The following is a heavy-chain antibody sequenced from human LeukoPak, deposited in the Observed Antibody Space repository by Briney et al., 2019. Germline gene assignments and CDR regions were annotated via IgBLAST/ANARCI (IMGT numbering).Heavy chain of an antibody. J-gene: IGHJ4*02. CDR2: ISGSGGST. CDR1: GFTFSSYA. Sequence: GGSLRLSCAASGFTFSSYAMSWVRQAPGKGLEWVSAISGSGGSTYYADSVKGRFTISRDNSKNTLYLQMSSLRAEDTAVYYCAKRSYYDSSGYYFFDYWGQGTLVTVSS. V-gene: IGHV3-23*01. D-gene: IGHD3-22*01. CDR3: AKRSYYDSSGYYFFDY.